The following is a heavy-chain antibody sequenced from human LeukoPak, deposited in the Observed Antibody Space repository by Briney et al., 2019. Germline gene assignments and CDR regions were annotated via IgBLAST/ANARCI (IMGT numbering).Heavy chain of an antibody. J-gene: IGHJ4*02. CDR1: GFTISSSG. V-gene: IGHV3-21*01. CDR3: ARAPWSSGWDY. CDR2: ISSSSSYI. D-gene: IGHD6-19*01. Sequence: GGSLRLSCAASGFTISSSGMNWVRQAPGKGLEWVSSISSSSSYIYYADSVKGRFTISRDNAKNSLYLQMNSLRAEDTAVYYCARAPWSSGWDYWGQGTLVTVSS.